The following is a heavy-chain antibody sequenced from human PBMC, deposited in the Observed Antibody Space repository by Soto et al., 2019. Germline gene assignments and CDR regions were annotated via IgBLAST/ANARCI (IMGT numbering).Heavy chain of an antibody. V-gene: IGHV3-30*04. Sequence: GGSLRLCCAAAGVTFTTYAIHWVRQAPGKGLEWVAVISNDGRGKYYADSVKGRFTISRDNSKNTLYLQMNSLRSDDTAVYYCARDQCFGGGRSCYYFDFWGQGTLVTVSS. CDR2: ISNDGRGK. CDR1: GVTFTTYA. D-gene: IGHD2-15*01. J-gene: IGHJ4*02. CDR3: ARDQCFGGGRSCYYFDF.